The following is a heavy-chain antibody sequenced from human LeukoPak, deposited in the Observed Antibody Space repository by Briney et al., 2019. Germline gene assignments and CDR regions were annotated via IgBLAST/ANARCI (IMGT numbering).Heavy chain of an antibody. V-gene: IGHV1-8*03. D-gene: IGHD3-22*01. CDR3: ARGGNYYDSSADY. CDR1: GYTFTSYD. Sequence: ASVKVSCKASGYTFTSYDINWVRQATGQGLEWMGWMNPNRGNTDYAQKFQGRVTLTRNTSISTAYMELSSLRSEDTAVYYCARGGNYYDSSADYWGQGTLVTVSS. J-gene: IGHJ4*02. CDR2: MNPNRGNT.